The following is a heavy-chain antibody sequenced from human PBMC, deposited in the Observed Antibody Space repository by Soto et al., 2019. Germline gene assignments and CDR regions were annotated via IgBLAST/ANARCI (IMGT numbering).Heavy chain of an antibody. D-gene: IGHD3-10*01. CDR2: INPNNGDT. J-gene: IGHJ4*02. V-gene: IGHV1-2*02. CDR3: ARDGYDSGSYIMDY. Sequence: QVQLVQSGAEVKKPGASVKVSCTASGYTFTGYYVQWVRQAPGQGLEWMGWINPNNGDTQYAQKFQDRVTLTSDTSTNTAYMEMRSVRSDDTAVYYCARDGYDSGSYIMDYWGQGTRVTVSS. CDR1: GYTFTGYY.